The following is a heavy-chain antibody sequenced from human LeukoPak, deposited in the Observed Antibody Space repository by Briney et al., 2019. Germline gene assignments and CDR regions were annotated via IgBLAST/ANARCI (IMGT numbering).Heavy chain of an antibody. V-gene: IGHV1-2*06. D-gene: IGHD4-11*01. J-gene: IGHJ4*02. Sequence: ASVKVSCKASGYTLTGYYMHWVRQAPGQGLEWMGRINPNIGGTNYAQKFQGRVTMTRDTSISTAYMELSRLRSDDTAVYYCAREDPRITVTLDYWGQGTLVTVSS. CDR1: GYTLTGYY. CDR3: AREDPRITVTLDY. CDR2: INPNIGGT.